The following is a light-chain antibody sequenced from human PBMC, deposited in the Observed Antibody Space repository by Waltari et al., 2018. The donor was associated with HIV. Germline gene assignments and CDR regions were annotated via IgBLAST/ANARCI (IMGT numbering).Light chain of an antibody. CDR1: TSNLGAGYH. J-gene: IGLJ3*02. Sequence: QSVLTQPPSVSGAPGQRVTIPCTGSTSNLGAGYHVHWYQQFPGTAPKLLIYLNTNRPSGVPDRFSGSKSGTSASLAIAGLQAEDEADYYCQSYDSSLTTWVFGGGTKLTVL. CDR3: QSYDSSLTTWV. CDR2: LNT. V-gene: IGLV1-40*01.